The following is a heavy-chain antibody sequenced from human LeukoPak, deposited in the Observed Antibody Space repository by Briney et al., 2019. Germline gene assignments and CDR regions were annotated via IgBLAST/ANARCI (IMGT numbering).Heavy chain of an antibody. CDR3: ARDVVPATVTTYPLYNWFEP. CDR2: ISSSSSYI. Sequence: GGSLRLSCAASGFTFSSYNMNWVRQAPGKGLEWVSSISSSSSYIYYADSVKGRFTISRDNAKNSLYLQMNSLRAEDTALYYCARDVVPATVTTYPLYNWFEPWGQGTLVTVSS. D-gene: IGHD4-17*01. CDR1: GFTFSSYN. J-gene: IGHJ5*02. V-gene: IGHV3-21*04.